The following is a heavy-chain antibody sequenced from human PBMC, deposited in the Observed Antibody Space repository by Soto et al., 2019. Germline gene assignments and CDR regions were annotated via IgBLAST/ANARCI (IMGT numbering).Heavy chain of an antibody. Sequence: GESLKISCKGSGYSFTSYWIGWVRQMTGKGLEWMGIIYPGDSDTRYSPSFQGQVTISADKSISTAYLQWSSLKASDTAMYYCARQADTAYYYYGMDVWGQGTTVTVSS. CDR2: IYPGDSDT. J-gene: IGHJ6*02. D-gene: IGHD5-18*01. CDR1: GYSFTSYW. V-gene: IGHV5-51*01. CDR3: ARQADTAYYYYGMDV.